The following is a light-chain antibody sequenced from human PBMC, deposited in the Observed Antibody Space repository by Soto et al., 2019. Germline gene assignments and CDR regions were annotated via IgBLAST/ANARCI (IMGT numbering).Light chain of an antibody. CDR2: DVD. CDR1: SSDVGGYNY. Sequence: QSALTQPASVSGAPGQSITISCTGGSSDVGGYNYVSWYQQNPGKAPKLLIYDVDNRPSGVSNRFSGSKSGNTASLTISGLQAEYEADYYCNSYTSSGTVVFGGGTKLTVL. CDR3: NSYTSSGTVV. V-gene: IGLV2-14*01. J-gene: IGLJ3*02.